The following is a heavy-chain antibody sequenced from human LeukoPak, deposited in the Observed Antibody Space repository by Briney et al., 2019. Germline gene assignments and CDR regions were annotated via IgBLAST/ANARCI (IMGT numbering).Heavy chain of an antibody. CDR1: GYTITGYY. V-gene: IGHV1-2*02. J-gene: IGHJ4*02. CDR2: INPNSGGT. CDR3: ARELGSSPAKDQNGY. D-gene: IGHD6-6*01. Sequence: ASVKVSCKASGYTITGYYIHWVRQAPGQGLEWMGWINPNSGGTNYAQKFQGRVTMTRDTSISTAYMELSRLRSDDTAVYYCARELGSSPAKDQNGYWGQGTLVTVSS.